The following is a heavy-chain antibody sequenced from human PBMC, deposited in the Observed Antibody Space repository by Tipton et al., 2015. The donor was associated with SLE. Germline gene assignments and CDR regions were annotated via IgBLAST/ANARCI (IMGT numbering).Heavy chain of an antibody. CDR3: ARSRHDAFDI. Sequence: SLRLSCAASGFTFSSYSTNWVRQAPGKGLEWVAVISYDGSNKYYADSVKGRFTISRDNSKNTLYLQMNSLRAEDTAVYYCARSRHDAFDIWGQGTMVTVSS. J-gene: IGHJ3*02. V-gene: IGHV3-30*03. CDR2: ISYDGSNK. CDR1: GFTFSSYS.